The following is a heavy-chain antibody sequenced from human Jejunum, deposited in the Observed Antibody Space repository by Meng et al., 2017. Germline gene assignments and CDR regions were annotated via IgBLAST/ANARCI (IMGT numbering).Heavy chain of an antibody. CDR3: ARDGKVGGRKYYFDY. J-gene: IGHJ4*02. CDR2: ISYDGNIK. V-gene: IGHV3-30*15. CDR1: GFTFSNYA. D-gene: IGHD1-26*01. Sequence: GESLKISCAASGFTFSNYAIHWVRQAPGKGLEWVAIISYDGNIKYYAGSVKGRFTISRDNSENTLYLQMSSLRAEDTAVYYCARDGKVGGRKYYFDYWGQGTLVTVSS.